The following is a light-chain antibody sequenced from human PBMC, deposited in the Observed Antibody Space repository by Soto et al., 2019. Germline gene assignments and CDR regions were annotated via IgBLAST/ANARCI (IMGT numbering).Light chain of an antibody. V-gene: IGKV3-20*01. CDR3: QHYGTSPGT. Sequence: EIVLTQSPGTLSLSPGERATLSCRASQSIDSNYLGWYQQKPGQTPRLLIYGASSRATGIPDRFSGSGSGTDFTLTISRLEPEDFAVYSCQHYGTSPGTFGQGTKVEIK. J-gene: IGKJ1*01. CDR2: GAS. CDR1: QSIDSNY.